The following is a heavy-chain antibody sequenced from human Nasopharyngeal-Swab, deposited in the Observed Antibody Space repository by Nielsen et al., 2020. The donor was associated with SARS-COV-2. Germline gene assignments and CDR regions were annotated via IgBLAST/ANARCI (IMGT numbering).Heavy chain of an antibody. CDR3: ARGRYYDILTGYYYFDY. CDR1: GGSFSGYY. Sequence: SETLSLTCAVYGGSFSGYYWSWIRQPPGKGLEWIGEINHSGSTNYNPSLKSRVTISVDMSKNQFSLKLSSVTAADTAVYYCARGRYYDILTGYYYFDYWGQGTLVTVSS. CDR2: INHSGST. D-gene: IGHD3-9*01. J-gene: IGHJ4*02. V-gene: IGHV4-34*01.